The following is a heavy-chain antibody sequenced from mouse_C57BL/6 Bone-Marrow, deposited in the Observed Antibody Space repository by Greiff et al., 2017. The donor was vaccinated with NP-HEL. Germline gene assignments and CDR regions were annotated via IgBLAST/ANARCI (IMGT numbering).Heavy chain of an antibody. Sequence: VNVVESGPGLVAPSQCLSITCTVSGFSLTSYAISWVRQPPGKGLEWLGVICTGGGTNYNSALKSRLSNSKDNSKSQVFLKMNSLQTDDTARYYCARYDYDRFAYWGQGTLVTVSA. J-gene: IGHJ3*01. CDR1: GFSLTSYA. D-gene: IGHD2-4*01. V-gene: IGHV2-9-1*01. CDR3: ARYDYDRFAY. CDR2: ICTGGGT.